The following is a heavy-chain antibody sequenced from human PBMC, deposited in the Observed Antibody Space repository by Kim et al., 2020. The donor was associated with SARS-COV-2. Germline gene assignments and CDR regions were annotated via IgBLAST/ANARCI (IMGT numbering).Heavy chain of an antibody. V-gene: IGHV3-21*01. J-gene: IGHJ5*02. Sequence: ADSVKGRFTISRDNAKNSLYLQMNSLRAEDTAVYYCATLVPAAIHNWFDPWGQGTLVTVSS. D-gene: IGHD2-2*01. CDR3: ATLVPAAIHNWFDP.